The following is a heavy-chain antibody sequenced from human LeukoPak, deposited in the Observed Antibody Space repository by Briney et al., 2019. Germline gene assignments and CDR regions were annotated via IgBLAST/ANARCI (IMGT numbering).Heavy chain of an antibody. J-gene: IGHJ4*02. CDR3: ARPRGSGNYFSGDY. CDR2: INPVFSAT. V-gene: IGHV1-69*13. CDR1: GYTFTGYY. Sequence: GASVKVSCKASGYTFTGYYMHWVRQAPGQGLEWMGGINPVFSATKYAQKFQGRVTITADESTSTAYMELSNLRSEDTAVYYCARPRGSGNYFSGDYWGQGTLVTVSS. D-gene: IGHD3-10*01.